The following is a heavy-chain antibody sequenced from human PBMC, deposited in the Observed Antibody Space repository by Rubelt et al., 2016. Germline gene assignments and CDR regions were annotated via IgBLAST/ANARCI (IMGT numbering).Heavy chain of an antibody. V-gene: IGHV4-59*08. CDR1: GGSISSYY. D-gene: IGHD5-12*01. CDR3: ARTSGYNYDEAFDI. CDR2: VHYSGST. J-gene: IGHJ3*02. Sequence: GLVKPSETLSLTCTVSGGSISSYYWSWIRQPPGEGLEWIGYVHYSGSTDYNPSLKSRVTISVDTSKKQFSLKVRSVTAADTAVYYCARTSGYNYDEAFDIWGQGTMVTVSS.